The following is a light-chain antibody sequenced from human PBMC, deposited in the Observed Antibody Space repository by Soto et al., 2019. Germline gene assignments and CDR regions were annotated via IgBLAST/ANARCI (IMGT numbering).Light chain of an antibody. Sequence: EIVLTQSPGTLSLSPGERATLSCWASQSVSFSYLAWYQQKPGQAPRLLIYGASRSAAGIPMRFSGCGSGTEFILTSTRLEPEDFAVYYCQHYGSSPATFGQRTKLEIK. V-gene: IGKV3-20*01. CDR1: QSVSFSY. J-gene: IGKJ2*01. CDR2: GAS. CDR3: QHYGSSPAT.